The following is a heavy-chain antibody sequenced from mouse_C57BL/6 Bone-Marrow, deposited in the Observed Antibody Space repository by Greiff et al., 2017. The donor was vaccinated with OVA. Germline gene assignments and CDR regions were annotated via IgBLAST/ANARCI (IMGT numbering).Heavy chain of an antibody. Sequence: EVQVVESGGGLVQPKGSLKLSCAASGFTFNTYAMHWVRQAPGKGLEWVARIRSKSSNYATYYADSVKDRFTISRDESQSMLYLHMNNLKTEDTTMYYCVREGGILDAMDYWGQGTSVTVSS. CDR1: GFTFNTYA. CDR3: VREGGILDAMDY. V-gene: IGHV10-3*01. CDR2: IRSKSSNYAT. J-gene: IGHJ4*01.